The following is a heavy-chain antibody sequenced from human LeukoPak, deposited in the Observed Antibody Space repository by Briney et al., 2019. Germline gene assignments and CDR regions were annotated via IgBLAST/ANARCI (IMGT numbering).Heavy chain of an antibody. D-gene: IGHD3-22*01. CDR1: GIAFSNSI. CDR3: AREGHTSGYFGTFDV. Sequence: GRSLRLSCAASGIAFSNSIMHWVRQAPGKGLEWVSAMSFDGFSKYYADSLKGRLSISRDDSKNTVYLQMNSLRPEDTAIYYCAREGHTSGYFGTFDVWGQGTTVAVSS. V-gene: IGHV3-30*03. J-gene: IGHJ3*01. CDR2: MSFDGFSK.